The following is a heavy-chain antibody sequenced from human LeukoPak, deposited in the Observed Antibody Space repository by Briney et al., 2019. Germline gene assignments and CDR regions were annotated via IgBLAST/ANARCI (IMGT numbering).Heavy chain of an antibody. D-gene: IGHD3-3*01. CDR2: ISSSSSYI. Sequence: GGSLRLSCAASGFTFSSYSMNWVRQAPGKGLERVSSISSSSSYIYYADSVKGRFTISRDNAKNSLYLQMNSLRAEDTAVYYCARVYRVRFLEWLSSDAFDIWGQGTMVTVSS. CDR1: GFTFSSYS. V-gene: IGHV3-21*01. CDR3: ARVYRVRFLEWLSSDAFDI. J-gene: IGHJ3*02.